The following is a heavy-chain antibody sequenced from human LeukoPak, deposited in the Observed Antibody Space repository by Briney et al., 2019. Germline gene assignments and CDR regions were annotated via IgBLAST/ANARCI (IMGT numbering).Heavy chain of an antibody. CDR3: AKAQQQLVTFDY. J-gene: IGHJ4*02. D-gene: IGHD6-13*01. Sequence: GGSLRLSCAASGFTFSDYYMSWIRQAPGKGLEWVSYISRGGSTIYYADSVKDRFTISRDKSKNSLYLQMNSLTADDTAVYYCAKAQQQLVTFDYGGEGTLVTVSS. CDR1: GFTFSDYY. CDR2: ISRGGSTI. V-gene: IGHV3-11*01.